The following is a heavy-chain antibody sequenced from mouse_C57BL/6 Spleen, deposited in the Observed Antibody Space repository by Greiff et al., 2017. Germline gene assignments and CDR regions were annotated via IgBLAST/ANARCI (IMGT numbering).Heavy chain of an antibody. D-gene: IGHD3-2*02. Sequence: EVQLQQSGPELVKPGASVKISCKASGYSFTGYYMNWVKQSPEKSLEWIGEINPSTGGTTYNQKFKAKATLTVDKSSSTAYMQLKSLTSEDSAVYYCARVAHATWFAYWGQGTLVTVSA. CDR3: ARVAHATWFAY. V-gene: IGHV1-42*01. CDR2: INPSTGGT. CDR1: GYSFTGYY. J-gene: IGHJ3*01.